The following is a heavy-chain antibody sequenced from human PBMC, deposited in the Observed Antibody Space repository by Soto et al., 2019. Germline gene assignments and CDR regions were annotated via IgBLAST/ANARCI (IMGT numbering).Heavy chain of an antibody. Sequence: PGGSLRLSCAASGFTVSSNYMSWVRQAPGKGLEWVSVIYSGGSTYYADSVKGRFTISRDNSKNTLYLQMNSLRAEDTAVYYCARDRVGHYDSSGYPDAFDIWGQGTMVTVSS. V-gene: IGHV3-53*01. CDR1: GFTVSSNY. CDR3: ARDRVGHYDSSGYPDAFDI. CDR2: IYSGGST. J-gene: IGHJ3*02. D-gene: IGHD3-22*01.